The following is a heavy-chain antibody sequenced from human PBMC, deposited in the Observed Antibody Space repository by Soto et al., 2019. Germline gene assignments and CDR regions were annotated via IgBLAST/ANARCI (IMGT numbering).Heavy chain of an antibody. Sequence: GGSLRLSCAASGFTVSSKYMSWVRQAPGKGLEWVSVLWSAGNTYYADSVRGRFTISRDNSKNMLFLEMRSLTADDTAVYYCAREAPMDVWGQGTTVTVSS. J-gene: IGHJ6*02. V-gene: IGHV3-53*01. CDR2: LWSAGNT. CDR3: AREAPMDV. CDR1: GFTVSSKY.